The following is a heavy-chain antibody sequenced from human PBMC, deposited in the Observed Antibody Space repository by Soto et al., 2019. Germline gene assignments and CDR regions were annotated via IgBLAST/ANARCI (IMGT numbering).Heavy chain of an antibody. D-gene: IGHD2-2*01. CDR3: ARNIVVGRGNDGMDV. Sequence: QVQLVQSGAEVKKPGASVKVSCKASGYTFTSYGISWVRQAPGQGLEWMGWISAYNGNTNYAQKLEGRVTMTTDTATSTGNMELRSVRSDDKAVYYCARNIVVGRGNDGMDVWGQGTTVTVSS. CDR1: GYTFTSYG. CDR2: ISAYNGNT. V-gene: IGHV1-18*01. J-gene: IGHJ6*02.